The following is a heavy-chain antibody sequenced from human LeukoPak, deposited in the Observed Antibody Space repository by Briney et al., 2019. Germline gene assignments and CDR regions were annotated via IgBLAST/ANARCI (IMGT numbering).Heavy chain of an antibody. CDR2: IDSDGSST. CDR3: ARDKGYSSRWYDY. V-gene: IGHV3-74*01. CDR1: GFTFSSNW. Sequence: GGSLRLSCAVSGFTFSSNWMHWVRQAPGKGLVWVSRIDSDGSSTSYADSVKGRFTISRDNAKNTLYLQMNSLRAEDTAVYYCARDKGYSSRWYDYWGQGTLVTVPS. J-gene: IGHJ4*02. D-gene: IGHD6-13*01.